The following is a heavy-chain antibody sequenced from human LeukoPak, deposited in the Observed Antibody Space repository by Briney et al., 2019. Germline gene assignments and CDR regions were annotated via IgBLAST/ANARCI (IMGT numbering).Heavy chain of an antibody. D-gene: IGHD3-22*01. J-gene: IGHJ6*02. V-gene: IGHV3-9*01. CDR3: AKVGSEYYYDSSGPYGMDV. CDR1: GFTFDDDA. Sequence: GRSLRLSCAASGFTFDDDAMHWVRQAPGEGLEWGSGISWNSGSIGYADSVKGRFTISRDNAKNSLYLQMNSLRAEDTALYYCAKVGSEYYYDSSGPYGMDVWGQGTTVTVSS. CDR2: ISWNSGSI.